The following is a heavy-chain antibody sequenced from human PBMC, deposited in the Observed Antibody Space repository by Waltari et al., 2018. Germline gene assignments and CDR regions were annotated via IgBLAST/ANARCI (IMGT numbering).Heavy chain of an antibody. CDR2: ISWDSRAI. J-gene: IGHJ6*02. V-gene: IGHV3-9*03. CDR3: AKGVSSWYSFGMDV. Sequence: EVKVVESGGGLVQPGRSLRLSCTGSGFSFDNFAMHWVRQAPGKGVGWVAGISWDSRAIGYADSGKGRFTISRDNARNSVYLQMNSLRSEDMALYYCAKGVSSWYSFGMDVWGQGTTVTVSS. D-gene: IGHD6-13*01. CDR1: GFSFDNFA.